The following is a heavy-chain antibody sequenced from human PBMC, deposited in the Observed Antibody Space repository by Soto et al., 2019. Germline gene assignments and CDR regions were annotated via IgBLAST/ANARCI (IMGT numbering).Heavy chain of an antibody. CDR2: IFYSGST. D-gene: IGHD1-20*01. CDR1: GGSISSGDYY. Sequence: QVQLQESGPGLVKPSQTLSLTCTVSGGSISSGDYYWSWIRQPPGKGLEWIGYIFYSGSTYYNPALSSRVTISVDTSKNQFSLKLSSVTAADTAVYYCARWGQGRYDPRAYDYWGQGTLVTVSS. CDR3: ARWGQGRYDPRAYDY. V-gene: IGHV4-30-4*01. J-gene: IGHJ4*02.